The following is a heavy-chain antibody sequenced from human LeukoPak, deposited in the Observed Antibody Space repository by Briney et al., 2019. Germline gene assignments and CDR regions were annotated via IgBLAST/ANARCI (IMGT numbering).Heavy chain of an antibody. V-gene: IGHV3-74*03. CDR2: ITNDGYSI. Sequence: GGSLRLSCTASPFTFSGYWMHWVRQAPGKGLVWVSRITNDGYSITYADSVKGRFTISRDNAKNTLYLQMNSLIVEDTAVYFCTSAGYRRGFDSWGQGTLVTVSS. D-gene: IGHD6-13*01. CDR1: PFTFSGYW. CDR3: TSAGYRRGFDS. J-gene: IGHJ5*01.